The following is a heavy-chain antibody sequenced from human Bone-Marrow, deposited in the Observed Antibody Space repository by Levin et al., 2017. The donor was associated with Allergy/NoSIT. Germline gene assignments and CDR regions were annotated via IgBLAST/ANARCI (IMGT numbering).Heavy chain of an antibody. V-gene: IGHV3-30*18. Sequence: GGSLRLSCVVSGFTFSNYGMHWVRQTPGKGLEWVALISFDGTYLRYGDSVRGRFTISRDDSKSTLYLQMDGLRVEDTAVYYCAKDNGRTVMRPHRFFDSWGQGTRVTVSA. CDR1: GFTFSNYG. CDR2: ISFDGTYL. D-gene: IGHD3-16*02. CDR3: AKDNGRTVMRPHRFFDS. J-gene: IGHJ4*02.